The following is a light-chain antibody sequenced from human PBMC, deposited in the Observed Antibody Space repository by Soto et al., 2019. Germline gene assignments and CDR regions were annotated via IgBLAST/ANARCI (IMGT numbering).Light chain of an antibody. Sequence: DIQMTQSPSSLSASVGDRVTITCRASQSISTYLNWYQHKPGKAPKFLIYGASSLQGGVPSRFSGSGSGTDFTLTISSLQPEDFATYYCQQSYSTPWTFGQGTKVEIK. CDR3: QQSYSTPWT. V-gene: IGKV1-39*01. CDR2: GAS. CDR1: QSISTY. J-gene: IGKJ1*01.